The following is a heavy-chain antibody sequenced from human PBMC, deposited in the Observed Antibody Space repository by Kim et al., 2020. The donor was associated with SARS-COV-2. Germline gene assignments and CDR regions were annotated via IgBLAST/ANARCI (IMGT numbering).Heavy chain of an antibody. CDR2: IILIFGTA. J-gene: IGHJ6*02. CDR1: GGTFSSYV. CDR3: ASRGAILTGYPPHHYYYYGMDV. V-gene: IGHV1-69*13. D-gene: IGHD3-9*01. Sequence: SVKVSCKASGGTFSSYVISWVRQAPGQGLEWMGGIILIFGTANYAQKFQGRVTITADESTSTAYMELSSLRSEDTAVYYCASRGAILTGYPPHHYYYYGMDVWGQGTTVTVSS.